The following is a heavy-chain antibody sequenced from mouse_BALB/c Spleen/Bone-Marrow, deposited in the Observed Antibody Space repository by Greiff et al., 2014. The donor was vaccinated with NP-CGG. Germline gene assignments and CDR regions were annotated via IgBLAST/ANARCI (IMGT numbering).Heavy chain of an antibody. J-gene: IGHJ3*01. Sequence: VQLQESGVEFVKPGASVKLSCKASGYTFTSYWMHWVKQRPGQGPEWIGEIDPSDSYTKYNQNFKGKATLTVDKSSSTAYMQLSSLTSEDSAVYYCARTYYDYDWFAYRGQGTLVTVSA. CDR1: GYTFTSYW. CDR3: ARTYYDYDWFAY. D-gene: IGHD2-4*01. CDR2: IDPSDSYT. V-gene: IGHV1-69*02.